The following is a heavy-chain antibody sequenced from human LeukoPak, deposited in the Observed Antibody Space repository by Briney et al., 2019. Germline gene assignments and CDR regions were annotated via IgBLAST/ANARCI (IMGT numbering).Heavy chain of an antibody. Sequence: ASVKVSCKASGYTFTSYGISWVRQAPGQGLEWMGWISAYNGNTNYAQKLQGRVTMTTDTSTSTAYMELRSLRSDDTAVYYCARDQDSSGYYSSLDYWGQGTLVTVSS. CDR2: ISAYNGNT. CDR3: ARDQDSSGYYSSLDY. V-gene: IGHV1-18*01. D-gene: IGHD3-22*01. J-gene: IGHJ4*02. CDR1: GYTFTSYG.